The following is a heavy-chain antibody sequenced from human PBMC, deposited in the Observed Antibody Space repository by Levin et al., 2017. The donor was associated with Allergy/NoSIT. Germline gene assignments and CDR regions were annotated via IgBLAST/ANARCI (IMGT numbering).Heavy chain of an antibody. CDR1: GYTFTSFD. CDR3: ARSTASPWDYYYYGMDV. Sequence: GESLKISCKASGYTFTSFDINWVRQATGQGLEWMGWMNPNSENTGYAQKFQGRVTMTRNTSISTAYMELSSLRSEDTAVYYCARSTASPWDYYYYGMDVWGQGTTVTVSS. CDR2: MNPNSENT. D-gene: IGHD2-2*01. V-gene: IGHV1-8*01. J-gene: IGHJ6*02.